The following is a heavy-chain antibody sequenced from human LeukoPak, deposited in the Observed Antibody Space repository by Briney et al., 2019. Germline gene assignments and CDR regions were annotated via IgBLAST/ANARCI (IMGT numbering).Heavy chain of an antibody. Sequence: PSETLSLTCTVSGGSISSYYWSWIRQPPGKGLEWIGYIYYSGSTNYNPSLKSRVTISVDTSKNQFSLRLRSMTAADTAVYYCARLQGDSTAIFDYWGQGTLVSVSS. D-gene: IGHD2-21*01. CDR3: ARLQGDSTAIFDY. CDR2: IYYSGST. J-gene: IGHJ4*02. CDR1: GGSISSYY. V-gene: IGHV4-59*01.